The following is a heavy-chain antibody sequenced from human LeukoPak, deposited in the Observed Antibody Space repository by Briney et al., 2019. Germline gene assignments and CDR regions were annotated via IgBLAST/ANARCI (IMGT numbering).Heavy chain of an antibody. V-gene: IGHV1-8*03. J-gene: IGHJ4*02. D-gene: IGHD4-17*01. CDR2: MNPNSGNT. CDR3: ARGDDDYGDYEFDY. CDR1: GYTFTSYD. Sequence: ASVKVSCKASGYTFTSYDINWVRQATGQGLEWMGWMNPNSGNTGYAQKFQGRVTITRNTSISTAYMELSSLRSEDTAVYYCARGDDDYGDYEFDYWRQGTLVTVSS.